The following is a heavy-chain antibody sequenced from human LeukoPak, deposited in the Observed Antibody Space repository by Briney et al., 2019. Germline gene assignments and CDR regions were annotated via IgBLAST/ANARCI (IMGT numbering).Heavy chain of an antibody. V-gene: IGHV3-21*01. Sequence: PGGSLRLSCAASGFTFSSYSMNWVRQAPGKGLEWVSSISSSSSYIYYADSVKGRFTISRDNAKNSLYLQMNSLRAEDTAVYYCARGMMTTVTSPTYYYYMDVWGKGTTVTVSS. J-gene: IGHJ6*03. CDR1: GFTFSSYS. D-gene: IGHD4-17*01. CDR3: ARGMMTTVTSPTYYYYMDV. CDR2: ISSSSSYI.